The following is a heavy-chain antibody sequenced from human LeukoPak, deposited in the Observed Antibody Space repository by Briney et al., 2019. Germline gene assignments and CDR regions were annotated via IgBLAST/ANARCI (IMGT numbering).Heavy chain of an antibody. J-gene: IGHJ4*02. V-gene: IGHV3-23*01. Sequence: GGSLRLSCAASGFTFSSYAMSWVRQAPGKGLEWVSAISGSGGSTYYADSVKGRFTISRDNSKNTLYLQMNSLRAEDTAVYYCARLFPLDIIAANGESDYWGQGTLVTVSS. CDR1: GFTFSSYA. D-gene: IGHD6-25*01. CDR2: ISGSGGST. CDR3: ARLFPLDIIAANGESDY.